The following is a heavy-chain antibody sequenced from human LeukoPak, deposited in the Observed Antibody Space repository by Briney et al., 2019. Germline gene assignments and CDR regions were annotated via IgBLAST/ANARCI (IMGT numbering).Heavy chain of an antibody. Sequence: SETLSLTCTVSGGSISSGGYYWSWIRQPPGKGLEWIGYIYHSGSTYYNPSLKSRVTISVDRSKNQFSLKLNSVTAADTAVYYCARHLRTFWGIDYWGQGTLVTVSS. J-gene: IGHJ4*02. D-gene: IGHD7-27*01. CDR1: GGSISSGGYY. CDR3: ARHLRTFWGIDY. V-gene: IGHV4-30-2*01. CDR2: IYHSGST.